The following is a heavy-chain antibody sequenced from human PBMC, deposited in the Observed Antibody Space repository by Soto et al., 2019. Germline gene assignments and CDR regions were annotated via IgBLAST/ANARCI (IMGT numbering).Heavy chain of an antibody. CDR3: ARGRVITIFGVVTDDAFDI. CDR2: INAGNGNT. J-gene: IGHJ3*02. V-gene: IGHV1-3*01. D-gene: IGHD3-3*01. Sequence: QVQLVQSGAEVKKPGASVKVSCKASGYTFTSYAMHWVRQAPGQRLEWMGWINAGNGNTKYSQKFQGRVTITRDTSASTTYMELSSLRSEDTAVYYCARGRVITIFGVVTDDAFDIWGQGTMVTVSS. CDR1: GYTFTSYA.